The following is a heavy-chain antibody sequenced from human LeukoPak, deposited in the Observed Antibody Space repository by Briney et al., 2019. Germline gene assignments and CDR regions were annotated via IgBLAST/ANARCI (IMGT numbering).Heavy chain of an antibody. J-gene: IGHJ4*02. CDR3: ATDPPYYDILTIPS. D-gene: IGHD3-9*01. CDR2: IIPIFGTA. V-gene: IGHV1-69*05. Sequence: SVKVSCKASGGTFSSYAISWVRQAPGQGLEWMGGIIPIFGTANYAQKFQGRVTITTDESTSTAYMELSSLRSEDTAVYYCATDPPYYDILTIPSWGQGTLVTVSS. CDR1: GGTFSSYA.